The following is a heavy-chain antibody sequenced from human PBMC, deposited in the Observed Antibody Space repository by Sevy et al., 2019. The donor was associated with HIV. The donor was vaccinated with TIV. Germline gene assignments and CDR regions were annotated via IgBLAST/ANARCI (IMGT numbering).Heavy chain of an antibody. J-gene: IGHJ4*02. V-gene: IGHV3-23*01. CDR1: GFTSSSYA. D-gene: IGHD3-9*01. CDR2: LSDSGVST. Sequence: GGSLRLSCVASGFTSSSYAMSWVRQPPGRGLEWVSTLSDSGVSTYYADSVKGRFTIPRDNSKNILYLQMNSLRAEDTAVYYCARDRATSATGTLFDYWGQGTLVTVSS. CDR3: ARDRATSATGTLFDY.